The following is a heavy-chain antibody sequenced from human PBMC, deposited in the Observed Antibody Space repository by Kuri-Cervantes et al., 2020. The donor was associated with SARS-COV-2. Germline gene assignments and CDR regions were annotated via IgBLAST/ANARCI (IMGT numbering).Heavy chain of an antibody. CDR3: ARESSSSLNYYYGMDI. Sequence: LSLTCEASGFIFSDYAMDRVRQPPGKGLEWVAIISFYRHDAHYADSVKGRFTISRDNSKNTLCLQMDSLTTEDTAVYYCARESSSSLNYYYGMDIWGQGTSVTVSS. V-gene: IGHV3-30*04. D-gene: IGHD6-6*01. CDR1: GFIFSDYA. J-gene: IGHJ6*02. CDR2: ISFYRHDA.